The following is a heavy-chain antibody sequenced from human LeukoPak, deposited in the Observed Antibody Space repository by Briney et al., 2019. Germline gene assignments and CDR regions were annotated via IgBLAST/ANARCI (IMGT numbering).Heavy chain of an antibody. V-gene: IGHV4-4*09. CDR1: GGSISSYY. CDR3: ARRLYSSSSNYFDY. Sequence: SETLSLTCTVSGGSISSYYWSWIRQPPGKRLEWIGYIYTSGSTNYNPSLKSRVTISVDTSKNQFSLKLSSVTAADTAVYYCARRLYSSSSNYFDYWGQGTLVTVSS. D-gene: IGHD6-6*01. CDR2: IYTSGST. J-gene: IGHJ4*02.